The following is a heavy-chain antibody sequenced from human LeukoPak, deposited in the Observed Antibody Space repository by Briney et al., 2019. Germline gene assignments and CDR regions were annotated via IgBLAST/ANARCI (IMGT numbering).Heavy chain of an antibody. D-gene: IGHD6-13*01. CDR1: GFTFSSYA. CDR2: ISGSGGST. Sequence: PGGSLRLSCAASGFTFSSYAISWVRQAPGKGLEWVSAISGSGGSTYFADSVKGRFTISRENSKNTLYLQMNSLRAEDTAVYYCAKEERYSSSLDYWGQGTLVTVSS. V-gene: IGHV3-23*01. CDR3: AKEERYSSSLDY. J-gene: IGHJ4*02.